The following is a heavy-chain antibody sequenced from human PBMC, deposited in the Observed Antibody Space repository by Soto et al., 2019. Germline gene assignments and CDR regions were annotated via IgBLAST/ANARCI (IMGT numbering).Heavy chain of an antibody. J-gene: IGHJ6*04. Sequence: PSETTCITGASSIGCFSGYYWCETGKPPGKGPEWIGEINHSGSTNYNPSLKIRVTISVDTSKNQFSLKLSSVTPADTAVYYCARVYGTSWYNYYYCSYGMDVCGKGTTVT. CDR3: ARVYGTSWYNYYYCSYGMDV. D-gene: IGHD6-13*01. V-gene: IGHV4-34*01. CDR2: INHSGST. CDR1: IGCFSGYY.